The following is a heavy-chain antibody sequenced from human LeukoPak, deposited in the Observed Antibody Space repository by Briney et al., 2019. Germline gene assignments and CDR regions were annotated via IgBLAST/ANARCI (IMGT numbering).Heavy chain of an antibody. V-gene: IGHV3-43*01. CDR3: AKDLTYESSGSVIDN. Sequence: GGSLRLSCEASGFIFEDYTMQWVRPVPGKTLERVSLVNCHGTTYYADSLKGRFTISRDNSKNSLYLQMDSLRTEDTALYYCAKDLTYESSGSVIDNWGLGTLVTVSS. D-gene: IGHD3-22*01. J-gene: IGHJ4*02. CDR1: GFIFEDYT. CDR2: VNCHGTT.